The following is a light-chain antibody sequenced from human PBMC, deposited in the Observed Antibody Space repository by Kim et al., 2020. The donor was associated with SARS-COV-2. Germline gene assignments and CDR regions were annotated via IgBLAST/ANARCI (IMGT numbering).Light chain of an antibody. J-gene: IGKJ1*01. CDR1: QSVSNS. Sequence: PGEAATFSCRARQSVSNSVAWYQQKPGQAPRLLIFDASTRATGIPARSSGSGSGTEFTLTITSLRSEDFAVYYGQQYNDWPGTFGQGTKVDIK. CDR2: DAS. CDR3: QQYNDWPGT. V-gene: IGKV3-15*01.